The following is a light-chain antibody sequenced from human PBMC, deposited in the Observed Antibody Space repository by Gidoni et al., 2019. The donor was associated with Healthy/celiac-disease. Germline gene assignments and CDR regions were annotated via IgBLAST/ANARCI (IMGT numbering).Light chain of an antibody. CDR1: QSISSY. V-gene: IGKV1-39*01. Sequence: IQMTQSPSSLSASVGARVTITCRASQSISSYVNWYQQKPGKAPKLLIYAASSLKRGVPSRCSGSGSGTDCTLTISSLQPEDFATYYCQQSYSTPYTFGQGTKREIK. CDR3: QQSYSTPYT. J-gene: IGKJ2*01. CDR2: AAS.